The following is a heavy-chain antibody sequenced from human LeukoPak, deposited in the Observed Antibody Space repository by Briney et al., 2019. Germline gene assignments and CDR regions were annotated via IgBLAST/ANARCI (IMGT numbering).Heavy chain of an antibody. D-gene: IGHD3-10*01. CDR3: ARVILTDGSMVRGVIVSDWFDP. V-gene: IGHV1-18*01. Sequence: ASVKVSCKASGYTFTSYGISWVRQAPGQGLEWMGWISAYNGNTNYAQKLQGRVTMTTDTSTSTAYMELRSLRSDDTAVYYCARVILTDGSMVRGVIVSDWFDPWGQETLVTVSS. CDR2: ISAYNGNT. J-gene: IGHJ5*02. CDR1: GYTFTSYG.